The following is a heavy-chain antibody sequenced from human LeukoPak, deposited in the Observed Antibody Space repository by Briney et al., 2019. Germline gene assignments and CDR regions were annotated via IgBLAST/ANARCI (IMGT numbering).Heavy chain of an antibody. J-gene: IGHJ4*02. CDR1: GFTFSNFW. CDR2: ISSDGSNT. V-gene: IGHV3-74*01. CDR3: ARVGEYDSFDY. Sequence: GGSLRLSCAASGFTFSNFWMYWVRQPPGKGLVWVSRISSDGSNTNYADSVKGRFTISRDNAKNTLYLQMDSLRAEDTAVYYCARVGEYDSFDYWGQGTLVTVSS. D-gene: IGHD2/OR15-2a*01.